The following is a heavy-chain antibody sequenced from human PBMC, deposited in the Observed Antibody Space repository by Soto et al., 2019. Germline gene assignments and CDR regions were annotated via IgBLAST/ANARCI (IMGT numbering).Heavy chain of an antibody. Sequence: QVQLVESGGGVVQPGRSLRLSCAASGFTFSSYGMHWVRQAPGKGPEWVAVISNDGSKKYYADSVKGRFTISRDNSKNTLYLQMNSLRAEDTAVYYCAKDSGTAMVTSYYYYGMDVWGQGTTVTVSS. CDR1: GFTFSSYG. J-gene: IGHJ6*02. D-gene: IGHD5-18*01. CDR3: AKDSGTAMVTSYYYYGMDV. V-gene: IGHV3-30*18. CDR2: ISNDGSKK.